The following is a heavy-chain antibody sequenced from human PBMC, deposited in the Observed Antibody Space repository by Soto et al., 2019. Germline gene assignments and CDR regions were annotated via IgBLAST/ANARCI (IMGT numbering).Heavy chain of an antibody. Sequence: GGSLRLSCAASGFTFSDYYMSWIRQAPGKGLEWVSYISSSSSYTNYADSVKGRFNISRDNAKNSLYLQMNRLRAEDTDVYYFARVVDTAMVQEVDAFDIWGQGTMVTVSS. CDR2: ISSSSSYT. J-gene: IGHJ3*02. V-gene: IGHV3-11*05. CDR1: GFTFSDYY. CDR3: ARVVDTAMVQEVDAFDI. D-gene: IGHD5-18*01.